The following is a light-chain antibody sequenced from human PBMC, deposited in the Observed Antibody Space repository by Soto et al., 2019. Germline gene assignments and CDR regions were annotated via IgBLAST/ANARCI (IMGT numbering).Light chain of an antibody. Sequence: KLMTHSPATLSVSTGARVTFSCRASQSVRYYLAWYQQKPGQAPRLLIYDTSPRATGIPVWFRGSGSVTEFTLTISSLQSEDFGVYYCQQNKDWPGTFGQGTKVDIK. CDR2: DTS. V-gene: IGKV3-15*01. J-gene: IGKJ1*01. CDR3: QQNKDWPGT. CDR1: QSVRYY.